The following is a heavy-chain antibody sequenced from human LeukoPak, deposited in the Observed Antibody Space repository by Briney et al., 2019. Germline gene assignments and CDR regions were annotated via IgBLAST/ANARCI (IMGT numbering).Heavy chain of an antibody. Sequence: ASVKVSCKASGYTFTSYGISWVRQAPGQGLEWMGWISTNNGNTNYAQKLQGRVTTTTETSTSTAYMELRSLRSDDMAVYYCARDQRPGTSGYSPFDYWGQGTLVTVSS. CDR3: ARDQRPGTSGYSPFDY. CDR1: GYTFTSYG. D-gene: IGHD3-22*01. CDR2: ISTNNGNT. J-gene: IGHJ4*02. V-gene: IGHV1-18*03.